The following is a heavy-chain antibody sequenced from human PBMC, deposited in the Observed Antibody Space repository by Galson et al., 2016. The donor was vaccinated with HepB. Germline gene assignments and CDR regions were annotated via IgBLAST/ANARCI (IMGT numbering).Heavy chain of an antibody. CDR1: GYSFTNYW. V-gene: IGHV5-51*01. J-gene: IGHJ3*02. CDR3: ERHEGSITDAFDI. D-gene: IGHD3-3*02. CDR2: IYPGDSDT. Sequence: QSGAEVKKPGESLKISCKGSGYSFTNYWIGWVRQMPGKGLEWVGIIYPGDSDTRYSPSFQGQVTISADKSISTAYLQWSSLKASDTAMYYCERHEGSITDAFDIWGQGTMVTVSS.